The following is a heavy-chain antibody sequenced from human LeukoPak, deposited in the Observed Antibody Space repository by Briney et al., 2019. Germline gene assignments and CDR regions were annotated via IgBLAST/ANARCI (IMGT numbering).Heavy chain of an antibody. CDR2: ISGSGGST. J-gene: IGHJ4*02. CDR1: GGSISSSSYY. Sequence: ETLSLTCTVSGGSISSSSYYWGWIRQPPGKGLEWVSSISGSGGSTYYADSVKGRFTISRDNSKNTLYLQMNSLRAEDTAVYYCAKDRYWGQGTLVTVSS. CDR3: AKDRY. V-gene: IGHV3-23*01.